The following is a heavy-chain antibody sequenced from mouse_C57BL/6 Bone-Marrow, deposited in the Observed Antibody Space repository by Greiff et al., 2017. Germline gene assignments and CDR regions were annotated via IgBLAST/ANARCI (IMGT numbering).Heavy chain of an antibody. V-gene: IGHV1-81*01. CDR3: ARRGYYDRFAY. CDR2: IYPRSGNT. D-gene: IGHD2-4*01. CDR1: GYTFTSYG. Sequence: QVQLQQSGAELARPGASVKLSCKASGYTFTSYGISWVKQRTGQGLEWIGEIYPRSGNTYYNEKFKGKATLTADKSSSTAYMELRSLTSEDSAVYFCARRGYYDRFAYWGQGTLVTVSA. J-gene: IGHJ3*01.